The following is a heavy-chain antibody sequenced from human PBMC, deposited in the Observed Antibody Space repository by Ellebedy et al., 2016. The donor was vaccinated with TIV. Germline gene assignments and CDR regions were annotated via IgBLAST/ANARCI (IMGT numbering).Heavy chain of an antibody. CDR2: KRFDGRNE. Sequence: PGGSLRLSCVASGFSFSTYGMHWVRQAPGKGLEWVAFKRFDGRNEYNGASVKGRFIISRDLSKNTLYLQMNRLTSDDTCIYYCTRETNPPPGALAGTGFDCWGQGTLVIVSS. D-gene: IGHD6-19*01. J-gene: IGHJ4*02. V-gene: IGHV3-30*02. CDR3: TRETNPPPGALAGTGFDC. CDR1: GFSFSTYG.